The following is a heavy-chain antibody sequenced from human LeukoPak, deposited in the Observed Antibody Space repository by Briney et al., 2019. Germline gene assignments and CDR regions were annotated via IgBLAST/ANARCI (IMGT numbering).Heavy chain of an antibody. CDR3: ATDPMVRESTYDY. CDR2: ISGSGTP. Sequence: PGGCLRLAFLVPGFTFSKAAVTSGRQARGEGRGWDSSISGSGTPYYAESGQGRLTLSRDNSKNTLYLQVNSLRGEDTAVYYCATDPMVRESTYDYWGQGTLVTVSS. CDR1: GFTFSKAA. J-gene: IGHJ4*02. V-gene: IGHV3-23*01. D-gene: IGHD3-10*01.